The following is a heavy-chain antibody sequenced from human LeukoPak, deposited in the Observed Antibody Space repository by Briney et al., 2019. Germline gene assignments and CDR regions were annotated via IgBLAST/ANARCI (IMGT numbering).Heavy chain of an antibody. CDR3: ARRWFGEYYYYYMDV. V-gene: IGHV4-34*01. CDR1: GGSFSGYY. D-gene: IGHD3-10*01. Sequence: SETLSLTCAVYGGSFSGYYWSWIRQPPGKGLEWIGEINHSGSTNYNPSLKSRVTISVDTSKNQFSLKLSSVTAADTAVYYCARRWFGEYYYYYMDVWGKGTTVTISS. J-gene: IGHJ6*03. CDR2: INHSGST.